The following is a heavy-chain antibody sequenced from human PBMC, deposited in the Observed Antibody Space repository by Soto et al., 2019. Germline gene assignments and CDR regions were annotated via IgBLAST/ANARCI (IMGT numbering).Heavy chain of an antibody. Sequence: PGGSLRLSCAASGFTFSSYAMHWVRQAPGKGLEWVAVISYDGSNKYYADSVKGRFTISRDNSKNTLYLQMNSLRAEDTAVYYCAKDRSQSLYGGNFYFDYWGQGTLVTVSS. CDR3: AKDRSQSLYGGNFYFDY. V-gene: IGHV3-30-3*01. J-gene: IGHJ4*02. D-gene: IGHD4-17*01. CDR2: ISYDGSNK. CDR1: GFTFSSYA.